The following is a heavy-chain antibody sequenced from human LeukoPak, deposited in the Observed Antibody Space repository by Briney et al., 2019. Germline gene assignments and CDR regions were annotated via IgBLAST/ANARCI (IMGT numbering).Heavy chain of an antibody. V-gene: IGHV3-53*01. CDR1: GFTFSSYA. CDR2: IYSGGST. J-gene: IGHJ3*02. Sequence: GGSLRLSCAASGFTFSSYAMSWVRQAPGKGLEWVSVIYSGGSTYYADSVKGRFTISRDNSKNTLYLQMNSLRAEDTAVYYCAREHCSGGSCYYTAFDIWGQGTMVTVSS. CDR3: AREHCSGGSCYYTAFDI. D-gene: IGHD2-15*01.